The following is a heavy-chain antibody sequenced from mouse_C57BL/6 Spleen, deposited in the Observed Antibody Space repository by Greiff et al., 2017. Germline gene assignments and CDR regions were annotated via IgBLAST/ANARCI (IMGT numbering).Heavy chain of an antibody. V-gene: IGHV3-6*01. CDR3: ARVRDLFFYAMDY. Sequence: DVQLQESGPGLVKPSQSLSLTCSVTGYSIPSGYYWNWIRQFPGNKLEWMGYISYDGSNNYNPSLKNRISITRDTSKNQFFLKLNSVTTEDTATYYCARVRDLFFYAMDYWGQGTSVTVSS. D-gene: IGHD3-1*01. J-gene: IGHJ4*01. CDR1: GYSIPSGYY. CDR2: ISYDGSN.